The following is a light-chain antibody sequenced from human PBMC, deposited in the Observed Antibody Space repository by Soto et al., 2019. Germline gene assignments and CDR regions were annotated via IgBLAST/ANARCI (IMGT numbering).Light chain of an antibody. Sequence: IRRNESPSLLSASNGDRVTITCRASQGISSYLAWYQQKPGKAPKLLIYDASSLQSGVPSRFSGSGSGTEFTLTISSLQPDDFATYYCQLYNSYSPAFGHGTMVEIK. CDR3: QLYNSYSPA. CDR1: QGISSY. CDR2: DAS. J-gene: IGKJ1*01. V-gene: IGKV1-8*01.